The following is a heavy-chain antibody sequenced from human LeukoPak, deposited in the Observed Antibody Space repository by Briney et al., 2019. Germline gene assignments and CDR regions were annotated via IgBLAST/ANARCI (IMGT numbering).Heavy chain of an antibody. D-gene: IGHD3-10*01. J-gene: IGHJ3*02. Sequence: GGSLRLSCAASGFTFSSYWMHWVRQVPAKALVWVSRINSDGSSTNYADSVKGRFTISRDNAKNTLYVQMNSLRAEDTAVYYCSTGSGHAFDIWGRGTMVTVSS. CDR1: GFTFSSYW. CDR3: STGSGHAFDI. V-gene: IGHV3-74*01. CDR2: INSDGSST.